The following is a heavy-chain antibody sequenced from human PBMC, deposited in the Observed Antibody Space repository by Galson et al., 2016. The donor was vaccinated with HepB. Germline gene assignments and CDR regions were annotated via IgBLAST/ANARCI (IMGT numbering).Heavy chain of an antibody. CDR3: ARYCSGAGYTGALDI. V-gene: IGHV4-61*01. D-gene: IGHD2-15*01. Sequence: SETLSLTCTVSGGSLSRGRYYWSWIRQPPGKGLEWIGYVFYTGSASYNPSLKSRVTISVDPSKNQLSLALRSVTAADTAVYFCARYCSGAGYTGALDIWGQGTTVTV. J-gene: IGHJ6*02. CDR2: VFYTGSA. CDR1: GGSLSRGRYY.